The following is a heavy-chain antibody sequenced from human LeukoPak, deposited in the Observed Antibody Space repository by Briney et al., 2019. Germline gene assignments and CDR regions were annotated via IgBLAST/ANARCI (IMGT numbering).Heavy chain of an antibody. CDR2: ISYDGSNK. J-gene: IGHJ6*02. CDR1: GFTFSSYA. D-gene: IGHD5-24*01. Sequence: PGRSLRLSCAASGFTFSSYAMHWVRQAPGKGLEWVAVISYDGSNKYYADSVKGRFTISRDNSKNTLYLQMNSLRAEDTAVYYCARGCRDGYNYDYYYYHGMDVWGQGTTVTVSS. CDR3: ARGCRDGYNYDYYYYHGMDV. V-gene: IGHV3-30-3*01.